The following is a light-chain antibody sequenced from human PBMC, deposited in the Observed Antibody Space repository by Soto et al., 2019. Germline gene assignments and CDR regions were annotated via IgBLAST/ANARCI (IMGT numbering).Light chain of an antibody. Sequence: DIQMTQSPSSLSASVGDRVTITCRASQSISSYLNWYQQKPGKAPKLLIYAASSLQSGVPSRFSGSGSGTDFTLTISSLQPEDFETYYCQQSYSTVNFGPGTKVDIK. J-gene: IGKJ3*01. CDR1: QSISSY. V-gene: IGKV1-39*01. CDR3: QQSYSTVN. CDR2: AAS.